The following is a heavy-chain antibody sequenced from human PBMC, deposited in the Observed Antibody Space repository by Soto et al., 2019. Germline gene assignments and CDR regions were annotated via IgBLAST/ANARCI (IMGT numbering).Heavy chain of an antibody. CDR2: IIPLFGTA. CDR1: GGTFSTYA. CDR3: ARPKGSYSSGYYYFDY. V-gene: IGHV1-69*01. D-gene: IGHD6-19*01. J-gene: IGHJ4*02. Sequence: QVQLVQSGAEVKQPGSSVKVSCKTSGGTFSTYAIYWVRQAPGQGLEWMGAIIPLFGTADYAQKFQGRVTITAGESTSTASMELSSLRSEDTAVYYCARPKGSYSSGYYYFDYWGQGTLVTVSS.